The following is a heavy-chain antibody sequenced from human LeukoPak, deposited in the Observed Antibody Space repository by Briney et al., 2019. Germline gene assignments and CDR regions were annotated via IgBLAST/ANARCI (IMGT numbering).Heavy chain of an antibody. CDR1: GFTFGKYW. Sequence: GGSLRLSCVASGFTFGKYWMSWVRQAPGKGLEWVANIKLDRSEKNYVDSVKGRFTISRDNTKNSLYLQMNSLRAEDTAVFYCARDQYDTWSRRGNFDSWGQGTLVIVSS. J-gene: IGHJ4*02. CDR2: IKLDRSEK. CDR3: ARDQYDTWSRRGNFDS. D-gene: IGHD3-3*01. V-gene: IGHV3-7*03.